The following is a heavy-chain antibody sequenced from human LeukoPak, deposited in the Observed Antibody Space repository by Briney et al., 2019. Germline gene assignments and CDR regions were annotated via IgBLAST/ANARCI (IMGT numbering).Heavy chain of an antibody. J-gene: IGHJ5*02. CDR2: IYYSGST. CDR1: GGSISSYY. CDR3: ARGKEVAGNRFDP. Sequence: SETLSLTCTVSGGSISSYYWSWIRQPPGKGLEWIGHIYYSGSTNYNPSLKSRVTISVDTSKNQFSLKLSSVTAADTAVYYCARGKEVAGNRFDPWGQGTLVTVSS. V-gene: IGHV4-59*01. D-gene: IGHD6-19*01.